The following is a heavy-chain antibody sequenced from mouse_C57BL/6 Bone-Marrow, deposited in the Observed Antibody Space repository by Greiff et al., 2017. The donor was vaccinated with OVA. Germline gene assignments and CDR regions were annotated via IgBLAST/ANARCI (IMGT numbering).Heavy chain of an antibody. V-gene: IGHV1-72*01. Sequence: QVQLQQPGAELVKPGASVKLSCKASGYTFTSYWMHWVKQRPGQGLEWIGRIDPNSGGTKYNEKFKSKATLTVDKPSSTAYMQLSSLTSEDSAVYYCARSYYRYFDVWGTGTTVTVSS. CDR3: ARSYYRYFDV. CDR2: IDPNSGGT. D-gene: IGHD2-12*01. CDR1: GYTFTSYW. J-gene: IGHJ1*03.